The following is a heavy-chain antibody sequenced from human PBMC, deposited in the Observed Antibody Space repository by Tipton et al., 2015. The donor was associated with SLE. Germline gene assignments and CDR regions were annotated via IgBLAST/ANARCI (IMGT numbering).Heavy chain of an antibody. CDR3: ARGGYSYGDWDY. D-gene: IGHD5-18*01. CDR1: GGSISSHY. J-gene: IGHJ4*02. CDR2: IYYSGST. V-gene: IGHV4-59*11. Sequence: TLSLTCTVSGGSISSHYWSWIRQPPGKGLEWIGYIYYSGSTNYNPSLKSRVTISVETSKNQFSLKLSSVTAADTAVYYCARGGYSYGDWDYWGQGTLVTVSS.